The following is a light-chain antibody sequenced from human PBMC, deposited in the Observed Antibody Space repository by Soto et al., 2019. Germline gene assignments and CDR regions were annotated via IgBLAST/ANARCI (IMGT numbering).Light chain of an antibody. J-gene: IGKJ1*01. CDR3: QQYNTWPRA. CDR2: AAS. V-gene: IGKV3-15*01. CDR1: QIVSSN. Sequence: EFVMTQSPATLSVSPGERATLSCRASQIVSSNLAWYQQKPGHAPRLLIYAASTTPIGIPARFSGTGSETEFTLTIRSLQSEDFTVYYCQQYNTWPRAFGQGTTGDIK.